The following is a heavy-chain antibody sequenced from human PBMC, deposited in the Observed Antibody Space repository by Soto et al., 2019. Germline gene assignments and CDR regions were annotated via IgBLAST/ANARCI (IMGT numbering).Heavy chain of an antibody. CDR3: AKAKSYSSGWFDY. V-gene: IGHV3-23*01. J-gene: IGHJ4*02. Sequence: HPGGSLRLSCAASGFTFSSYAMSWVRQAPGKGLEWVSAISGSGGSTYYADSVKGRFTISRDNSKNTLYLQMNSLRAEDTAVYYCAKAKSYSSGWFDYWGQGTLVTVSS. CDR1: GFTFSSYA. CDR2: ISGSGGST. D-gene: IGHD6-19*01.